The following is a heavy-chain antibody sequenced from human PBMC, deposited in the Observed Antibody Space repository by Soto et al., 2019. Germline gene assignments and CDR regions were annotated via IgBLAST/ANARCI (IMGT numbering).Heavy chain of an antibody. V-gene: IGHV4-59*01. Sequence: PSETLSLTCTVSGGSISRYYWNWIRQPPGKGLEWIGYIYYSGSTNYNTSLKSRVTISLDTSKNQFSLKLSSVTAADTAVYYCARDIAAAPLYFDYWGQGALVTVSS. CDR1: GGSISRYY. J-gene: IGHJ4*02. D-gene: IGHD6-13*01. CDR3: ARDIAAAPLYFDY. CDR2: IYYSGST.